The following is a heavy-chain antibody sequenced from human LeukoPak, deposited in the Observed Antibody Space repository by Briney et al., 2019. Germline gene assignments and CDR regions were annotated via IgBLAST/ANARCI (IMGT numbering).Heavy chain of an antibody. V-gene: IGHV4-39*07. Sequence: KASETLSLTCTVSGGSISSSSYYWGWIRQPPGKGLEWIGSIYYSGSNYYNPSLKSRVTISVDTSKNQFSLKLSSVTAADTAVYYCARDLSPVVPAARYMDVWGKGTTVTVSS. J-gene: IGHJ6*03. D-gene: IGHD2-2*01. CDR3: ARDLSPVVPAARYMDV. CDR1: GGSISSSSYY. CDR2: IYYSGSN.